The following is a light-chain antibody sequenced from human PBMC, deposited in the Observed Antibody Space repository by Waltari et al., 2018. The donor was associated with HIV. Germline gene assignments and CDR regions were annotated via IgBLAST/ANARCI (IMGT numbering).Light chain of an antibody. CDR2: RNN. CDR1: SSNIGSNY. J-gene: IGLJ2*01. V-gene: IGLV1-47*01. Sequence: QSVLTQPPSASGTPGQRVTISCSGSSSNIGSNYVYWYQQLPGTAPKLLIYRNNPRPSGVPDRFSGSKSGTSASLAISGLRSEDEADYYCATWDDSLSVVVFGGWTKLTVL. CDR3: ATWDDSLSVVV.